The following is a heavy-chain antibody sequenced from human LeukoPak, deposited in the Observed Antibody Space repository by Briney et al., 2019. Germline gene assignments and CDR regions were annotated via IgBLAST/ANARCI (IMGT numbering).Heavy chain of an antibody. V-gene: IGHV3-43D*04. J-gene: IGHJ4*02. Sequence: SWNGGSIFYADSVKGRFTISRDNSKNSLYLQMNSLGVEDTGLYYCAKGIGIVSTSAPLDYWGQGTLVTVSS. CDR3: AKGIGIVSTSAPLDY. D-gene: IGHD5/OR15-5a*01. CDR2: SWNGGSI.